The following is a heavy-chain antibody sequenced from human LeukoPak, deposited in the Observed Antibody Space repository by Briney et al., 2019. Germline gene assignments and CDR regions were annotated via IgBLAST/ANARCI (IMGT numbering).Heavy chain of an antibody. V-gene: IGHV3-48*03. CDR2: IRCGGRNV. D-gene: IGHD3-22*01. CDR1: GFTFSNYE. Sequence: GGSLRLSCAASGFTFSNYEMNWVRHAPGKGGDWVAYIRCGGRNVDYADSVKGRYTISSDSAKNALYLQMNSLRAEDTAVYCCAKVAMIVAKPYDNWGQGTLVTVSS. J-gene: IGHJ4*02. CDR3: AKVAMIVAKPYDN.